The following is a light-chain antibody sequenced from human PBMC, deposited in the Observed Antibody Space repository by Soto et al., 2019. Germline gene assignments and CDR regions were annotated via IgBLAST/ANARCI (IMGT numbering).Light chain of an antibody. V-gene: IGKV3-15*01. CDR2: GAS. Sequence: EIEMTQSPATLSVSPGERATLSCRASQSVGNNLAWYRQKSGQAPRLLIYGASTRATGIPARFSGSGSGTEFTLTIGSLQSDDFAVYLCQQYRSWPLTFGGGTKVEIK. CDR1: QSVGNN. J-gene: IGKJ4*01. CDR3: QQYRSWPLT.